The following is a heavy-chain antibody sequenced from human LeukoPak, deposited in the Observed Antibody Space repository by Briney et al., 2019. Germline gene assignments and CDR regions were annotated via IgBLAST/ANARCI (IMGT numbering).Heavy chain of an antibody. CDR3: ARAPQAPYCSSTSCHIEKAFDY. CDR1: GFTFSSYA. D-gene: IGHD2-2*02. CDR2: ISGSGGST. Sequence: PGGSLRLSCAASGFTFSSYAMSWVRQAPGKGLEWVSAISGSGGSTYYAGSVKGRFTISRDNSKNTLYLQMNSLRAEDTAVYYCARAPQAPYCSSTSCHIEKAFDYWGQGTLVTVSS. V-gene: IGHV3-23*01. J-gene: IGHJ4*02.